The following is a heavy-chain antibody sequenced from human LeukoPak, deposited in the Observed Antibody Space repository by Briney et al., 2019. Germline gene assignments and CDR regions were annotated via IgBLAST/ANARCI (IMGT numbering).Heavy chain of an antibody. CDR1: GFTFSIYA. V-gene: IGHV3-23*01. J-gene: IGHJ4*02. CDR2: ITSLVEST. Sequence: GGSLRLSCAASGFTFSIYAMSWVRQAPGKGLQWVSWITSLVESTWYVDSVKGRFTITRDNSENTPYLQMHSLRAEDTAVYYCARDRPNYYGSDGHYYRRDGDYWGRGTLVSVSS. CDR3: ARDRPNYYGSDGHYYRRDGDY. D-gene: IGHD3-22*01.